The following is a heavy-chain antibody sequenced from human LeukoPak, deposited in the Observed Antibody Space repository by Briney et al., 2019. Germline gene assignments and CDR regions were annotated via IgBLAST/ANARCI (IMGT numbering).Heavy chain of an antibody. CDR3: ARVVAVAVGYDAFDI. Sequence: SETLSLTCTVSGGSISSYYWSWIRQPPGKGLEWIGYIYYSESTNYNPSLKSRVTISVDTSKNQFSLKLSSVTAADTAVYYCARVVAVAVGYDAFDIWGQGTMVTVSS. J-gene: IGHJ3*02. CDR1: GGSISSYY. CDR2: IYYSEST. D-gene: IGHD6-13*01. V-gene: IGHV4-59*01.